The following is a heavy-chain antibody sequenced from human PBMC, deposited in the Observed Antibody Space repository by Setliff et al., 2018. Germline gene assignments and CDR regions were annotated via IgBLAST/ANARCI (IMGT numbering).Heavy chain of an antibody. D-gene: IGHD3-9*01. CDR1: GYTFTSYA. CDR2: INAGNGNT. V-gene: IGHV1-3*01. Sequence: ASVKVSCKASGYTFTSYAMHWVRQAPGQGLEWMGWINAGNGNTKYSQKFQGRVTITRDASASTVFMELSTLSSEDTAVYYCAREVYDILTGYSYWYFDLWGRGTLVTVSS. J-gene: IGHJ2*01. CDR3: AREVYDILTGYSYWYFDL.